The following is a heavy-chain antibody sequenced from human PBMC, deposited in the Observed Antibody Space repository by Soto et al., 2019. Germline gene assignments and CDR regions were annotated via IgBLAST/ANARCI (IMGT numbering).Heavy chain of an antibody. Sequence: QVQLVQSGAEVKKPGASVKVSCKASGYTFTSSGISWVRQAPGQGLEWMGWISSYNGNTNYAQKLQGRVTMTTDTSTSTAYMELRSLRSDDTAVYYCARGRVFLETSYYYYDYYMDVWGKGTTVTVSS. V-gene: IGHV1-18*01. CDR2: ISSYNGNT. J-gene: IGHJ6*03. CDR3: ARGRVFLETSYYYYDYYMDV. D-gene: IGHD3-3*01. CDR1: GYTFTSSG.